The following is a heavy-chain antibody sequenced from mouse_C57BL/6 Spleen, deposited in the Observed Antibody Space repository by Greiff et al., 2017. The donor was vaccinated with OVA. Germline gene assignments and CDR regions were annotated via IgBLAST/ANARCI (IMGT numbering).Heavy chain of an antibody. CDR2: IDPSDSYT. CDR1: GYTFTSYW. V-gene: IGHV1-69*01. Sequence: QVQLQQPGAELVMPGASVKLSCKASGYTFTSYWMHWVKQRPGQGLAWIGEIDPSDSYTNYNQKFKGKSTLTVDKSSSTAYMQLSSLTSEDSAVYYCARSYGNYEGGAMDYWGQGTSVTVSS. D-gene: IGHD2-1*01. CDR3: ARSYGNYEGGAMDY. J-gene: IGHJ4*01.